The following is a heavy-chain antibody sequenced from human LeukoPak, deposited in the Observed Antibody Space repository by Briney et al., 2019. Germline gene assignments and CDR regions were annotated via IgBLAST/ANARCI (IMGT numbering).Heavy chain of an antibody. CDR1: GFTFSSYW. Sequence: GGSLRLSCAASGFTFSSYWMHWVRQAPGKGLVWVSRINSDGSSTSYADSVKGRFTISRDNAKNTLYLQMNSLRAEDTAVYYCATTRYTYGSYDYWGQGSLVTVSS. CDR3: ATTRYTYGSYDY. J-gene: IGHJ4*02. CDR2: INSDGSST. V-gene: IGHV3-74*01. D-gene: IGHD5-18*01.